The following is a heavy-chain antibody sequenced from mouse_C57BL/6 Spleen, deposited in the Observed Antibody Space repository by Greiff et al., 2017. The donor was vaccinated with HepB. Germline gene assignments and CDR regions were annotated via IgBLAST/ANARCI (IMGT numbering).Heavy chain of an antibody. CDR2: ISSGSSTI. CDR3: ESADWDDLDY. V-gene: IGHV5-17*01. Sequence: EVQLVESGGGLVKPGGSLKLSCAASGFTFSDYGMHWVRQAPEKGLEWVAYISSGSSTIYYADTVKGRFTIFRDNATNTLFLQMTSLRSEDTAMYYCESADWDDLDYWGKGTTLTVAS. CDR1: GFTFSDYG. D-gene: IGHD4-1*01. J-gene: IGHJ2*01.